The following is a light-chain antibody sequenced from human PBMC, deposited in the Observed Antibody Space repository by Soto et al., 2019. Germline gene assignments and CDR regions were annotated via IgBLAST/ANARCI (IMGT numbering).Light chain of an antibody. CDR2: DA. Sequence: IVMTQSPATLCVSPGESATLSCRASQSIGNNLAWYQQKPGQAARLLIYDATRVTGLPARFSGSGSGTDFTFTINRLEPEDFATYYCQQYDNVPWTFGPGTKVDI. V-gene: IGKV3-15*01. CDR3: QQYDNVPWT. J-gene: IGKJ1*01. CDR1: QSIGNN.